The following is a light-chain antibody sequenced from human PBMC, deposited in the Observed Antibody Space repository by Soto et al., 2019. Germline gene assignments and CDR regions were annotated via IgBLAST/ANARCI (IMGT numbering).Light chain of an antibody. J-gene: IGKJ1*01. Sequence: DIQMTQSPSTLSASVGDRVTITCRASQSISSWLAWYQQKPGKAPKLLIYKASSLESGVPSRFSGSGSGTEFALTISSLQPDDFADYYCQQYNSFSTCGQGTKVEIK. CDR2: KAS. CDR3: QQYNSFST. CDR1: QSISSW. V-gene: IGKV1-5*03.